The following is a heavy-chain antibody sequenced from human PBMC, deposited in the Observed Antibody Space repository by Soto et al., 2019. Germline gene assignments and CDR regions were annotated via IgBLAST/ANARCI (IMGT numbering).Heavy chain of an antibody. CDR3: ARVTVTGSYYYYYMDV. V-gene: IGHV4-4*02. D-gene: IGHD1-20*01. Sequence: QVQLQESGPGLVKPSGTLSLTCAVSSGSISSSNWWSWVRQPPGKGLEWIGEIYHSGSTNYNPSLKSRVTISVDKSKNQCSLKLSSVTAADTAVYYCARVTVTGSYYYYYMDVWGKGTTVTVSS. J-gene: IGHJ6*03. CDR1: SGSISSSNW. CDR2: IYHSGST.